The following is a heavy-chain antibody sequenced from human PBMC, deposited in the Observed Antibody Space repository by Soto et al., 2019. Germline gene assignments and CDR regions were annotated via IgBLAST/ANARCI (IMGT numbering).Heavy chain of an antibody. V-gene: IGHV1-3*01. CDR1: GYTFTSYA. CDR3: ARSLDIAGHDDAFDI. D-gene: IGHD5-12*01. Sequence: ASVKVSCKASGYTFTSYAMHWVRQAPGQRLEWMGWINAGNGNTKYSQKFQGRVTITRDTSVSTAYMELSRLRSDDTAVYYCARSLDIAGHDDAFDIWGQGTMVTVSS. CDR2: INAGNGNT. J-gene: IGHJ3*02.